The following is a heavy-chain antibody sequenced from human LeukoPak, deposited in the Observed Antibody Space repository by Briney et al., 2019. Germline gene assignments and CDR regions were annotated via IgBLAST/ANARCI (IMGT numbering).Heavy chain of an antibody. V-gene: IGHV4-34*01. CDR1: GGSFSGYY. Sequence: PSETLSLTCAVYGGSFSGYYWSWIRQPPGKGLEWIGEINHSGSTNYNPSLKSRVTISVDTSKNQFSLKLSSVTAADTAVYYCARVFRWLHSGYDPWGQGTLVTVSS. J-gene: IGHJ5*02. D-gene: IGHD5-24*01. CDR3: ARVFRWLHSGYDP. CDR2: INHSGST.